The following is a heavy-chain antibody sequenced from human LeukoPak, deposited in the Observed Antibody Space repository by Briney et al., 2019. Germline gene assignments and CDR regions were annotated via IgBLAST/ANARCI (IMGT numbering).Heavy chain of an antibody. V-gene: IGHV1-2*02. CDR3: AREYSSGWYAGY. J-gene: IGHJ4*02. D-gene: IGHD6-19*01. Sequence: ASVKVSCKASGYTFTGYYMHWVRQAPGQGLEWMGWINPNSGGTNYAQKFQGRVTMTRDTSISTAYMELSSLRSEDTAVYYCAREYSSGWYAGYWGQGTLVTVSS. CDR2: INPNSGGT. CDR1: GYTFTGYY.